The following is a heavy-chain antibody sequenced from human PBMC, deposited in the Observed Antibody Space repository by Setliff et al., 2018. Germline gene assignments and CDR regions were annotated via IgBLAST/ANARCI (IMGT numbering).Heavy chain of an antibody. CDR2: INPHGSEK. J-gene: IGHJ4*02. Sequence: SGLSYINDWVSWVRQAPGKGLEWLASINPHGSEKYYADSVKGRFTISRDNAKNSLSLQMNNLRTEDTAVYYCFGAGTCSYWGQGTLVTVSS. V-gene: IGHV3-7*01. CDR3: FGAGTCSY. D-gene: IGHD3-10*01. CDR1: GLSYINDW.